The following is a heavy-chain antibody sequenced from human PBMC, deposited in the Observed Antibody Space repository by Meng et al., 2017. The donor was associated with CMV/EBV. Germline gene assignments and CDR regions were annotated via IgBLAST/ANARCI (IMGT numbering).Heavy chain of an antibody. V-gene: IGHV5-51*01. CDR2: IYPGDSDT. CDR3: VLDSSGWYSM. J-gene: IGHJ4*02. Sequence: GESLKISCKGSGYSFTSYWIGWVRQMPGKGLEWMGIIYPGDSDTRYSPSFQGQVTISADKSISTAYLQWSSLRSEDTAVYYCVLDSSGWYSMWGQGTLVTVSS. CDR1: GYSFTSYW. D-gene: IGHD6-19*01.